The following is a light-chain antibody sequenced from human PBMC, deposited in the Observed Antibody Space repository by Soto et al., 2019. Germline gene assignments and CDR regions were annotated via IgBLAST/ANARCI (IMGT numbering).Light chain of an antibody. J-gene: IGLJ2*01. CDR1: SGYTNYA. Sequence: QLVLTQSPSASASLGASVRLTCTVRSGYTNYAVEWYQQQPEKGPRCLMKLNSDGSHVKGDEMPDRFSGSSSGTDRYLTISSLQFEDEADYYCQTWGTGIVVFGGGTKLTVL. CDR3: QTWGTGIVV. V-gene: IGLV4-69*01. CDR2: LNSDGSH.